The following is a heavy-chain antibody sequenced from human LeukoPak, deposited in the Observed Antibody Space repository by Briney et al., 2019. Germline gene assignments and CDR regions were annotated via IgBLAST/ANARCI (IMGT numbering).Heavy chain of an antibody. CDR1: GFTFSTYA. D-gene: IGHD6-13*01. V-gene: IGHV3-30*04. CDR2: ISYDGSKK. J-gene: IGHJ5*01. CDR3: ARDGGQQLVFATKLHQWFDS. Sequence: PGRSLRLSCAASGFTFSTYAMHWVRQAPGKGLEGVAVISYDGSKKYYADSVKGRLTISRENSKKTLYVQMNSLREGETAVYYCARDGGQQLVFATKLHQWFDSWGQGTLVTVSS.